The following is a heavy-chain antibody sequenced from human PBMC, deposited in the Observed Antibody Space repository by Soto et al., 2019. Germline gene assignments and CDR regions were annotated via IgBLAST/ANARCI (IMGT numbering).Heavy chain of an antibody. Sequence: GGSLKLSCATSGVTFSSYGMHSVRQAPGKGLEWVVVVAYDGINKYYAESVKGRFTISRDNSKSTLYLQMNSLKAEDTAVYYCAKDLRLYYYYGMDVWGQGTTVTVSS. CDR2: VAYDGINK. V-gene: IGHV3-30*18. CDR3: AKDLRLYYYYGMDV. CDR1: GVTFSSYG. J-gene: IGHJ6*02.